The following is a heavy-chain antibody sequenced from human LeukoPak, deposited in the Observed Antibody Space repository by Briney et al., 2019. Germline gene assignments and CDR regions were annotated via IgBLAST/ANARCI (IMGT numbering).Heavy chain of an antibody. J-gene: IGHJ6*02. D-gene: IGHD2-21*02. V-gene: IGHV4-34*01. CDR3: ARGPIVVVTATPYYYYGMDV. Sequence: NTSETLSLTCAVYGGSFSGYYWSWIRQPPGKGLEWIGEINHSGSTNYNPSLKSRVTISVDTSKNQFSPKLSSVTAADTAVYYCARGPIVVVTATPYYYYGMDVWGQGTTVTVSS. CDR2: INHSGST. CDR1: GGSFSGYY.